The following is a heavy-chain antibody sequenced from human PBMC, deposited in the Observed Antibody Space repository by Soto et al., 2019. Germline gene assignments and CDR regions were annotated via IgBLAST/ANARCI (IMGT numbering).Heavy chain of an antibody. J-gene: IGHJ6*03. V-gene: IGHV3-15*01. D-gene: IGHD3-10*01. CDR3: TTDPGLYYYGSGSRNLYYYYYYMDV. CDR2: IKSKTDGGTT. CDR1: GFTFSNAW. Sequence: GGSLRLSCAASGFTFSNAWMSWVRQAPGKGLEWVGRIKSKTDGGTTDYAAPVKGRFTISRDDSKNTLYLQMNSLKTEDTAVYYCTTDPGLYYYGSGSRNLYYYYYYMDVWGKGTTVTVSS.